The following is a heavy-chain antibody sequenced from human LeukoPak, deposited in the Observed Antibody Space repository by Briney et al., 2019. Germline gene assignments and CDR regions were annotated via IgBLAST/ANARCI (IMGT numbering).Heavy chain of an antibody. J-gene: IGHJ4*01. CDR1: GYRFTSYG. Sequence: GASVKVSCKASGYRFTSYGISWVRQAPGQGLEWMAWISAYNGNTNYAQKFQGRVIMITDTSTRTAYMELSSLRSDETAVYYCARDPDCSSTRCSESPFDYWGQGTLVTVSS. CDR2: ISAYNGNT. D-gene: IGHD2-2*01. V-gene: IGHV1-18*01. CDR3: ARDPDCSSTRCSESPFDY.